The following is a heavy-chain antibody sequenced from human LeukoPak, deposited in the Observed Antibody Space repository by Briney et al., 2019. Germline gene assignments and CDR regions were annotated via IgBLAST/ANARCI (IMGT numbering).Heavy chain of an antibody. CDR3: ARVRRGYSGYDYLDY. Sequence: SETLSLTCTVSGGSISSYYWSWIRQPAGKGLEWIGRIYTSGSTNYNPSLKSRVTMSVGTSKNQFSLKLSSVTAADTAVYYCARVRRGYSGYDYLDYWGQGTLVTVSS. CDR2: IYTSGST. J-gene: IGHJ4*02. CDR1: GGSISSYY. D-gene: IGHD5-12*01. V-gene: IGHV4-4*07.